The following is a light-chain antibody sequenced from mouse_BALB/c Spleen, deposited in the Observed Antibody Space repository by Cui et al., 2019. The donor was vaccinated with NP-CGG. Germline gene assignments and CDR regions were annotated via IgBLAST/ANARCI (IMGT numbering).Light chain of an antibody. CDR1: TGPVTNSNY. CDR3: ALWYSNHWV. V-gene: IGLV1*01. Sequence: QAVVTQESALTTSPGETVTLTCRSSTGPVTNSNYANLVQEKPDHLFTGLIGGTNNRAPGVPARFSGSLIGDKAALTITGAQTEDEAIYFCALWYSNHWVFGGGTKLTVL. J-gene: IGLJ1*01. CDR2: GTN.